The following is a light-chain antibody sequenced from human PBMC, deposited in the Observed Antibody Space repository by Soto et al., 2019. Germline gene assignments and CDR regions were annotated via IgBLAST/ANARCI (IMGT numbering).Light chain of an antibody. CDR3: QHYTNWPLT. V-gene: IGKV3-15*01. Sequence: EIVMTQSPATLSVSPEERATLSCRASQSVSSRLAWYQQKPGQAPRLLIYGASTRATGLPARFSGSGSGTEFTLTISSLQSEDFAVYYCQHYTNWPLTFGGGTKVDIK. J-gene: IGKJ4*01. CDR1: QSVSSR. CDR2: GAS.